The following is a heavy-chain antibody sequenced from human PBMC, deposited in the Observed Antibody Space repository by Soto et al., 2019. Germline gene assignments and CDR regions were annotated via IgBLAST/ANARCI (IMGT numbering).Heavy chain of an antibody. CDR2: IWYDGSNK. Sequence: QVKLVESGGGVVQPGRSLRLSCAASGFTFSSYGMHWVRQAPGKGLEWVAVIWYDGSNKYYADSVKGRFTISRDNSKNTLYLPMNSLRAEDTAVYYCARALDSSGTEYFQHWGQGTLVTVSS. CDR1: GFTFSSYG. D-gene: IGHD3-22*01. V-gene: IGHV3-33*01. J-gene: IGHJ1*01. CDR3: ARALDSSGTEYFQH.